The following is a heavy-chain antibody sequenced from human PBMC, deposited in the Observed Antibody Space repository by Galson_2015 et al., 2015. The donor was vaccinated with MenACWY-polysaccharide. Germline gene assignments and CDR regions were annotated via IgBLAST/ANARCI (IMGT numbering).Heavy chain of an antibody. J-gene: IGHJ4*02. V-gene: IGHV3-7*01. Sequence: SLRLSCAASGFTSSTFWMTWVRQAPGKGLEWVAKLNQDGSEKYYVDSVRGRFTISRDNAKTSLYLQVDSLRVEDTAVYYCARHFDWAFDYKGQGTLVTVSS. CDR3: ARHFDWAFDY. CDR1: GFTSSTFW. D-gene: IGHD3-9*01. CDR2: LNQDGSEK.